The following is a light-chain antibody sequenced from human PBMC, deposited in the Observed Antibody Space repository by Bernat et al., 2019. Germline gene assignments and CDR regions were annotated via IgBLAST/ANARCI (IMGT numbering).Light chain of an antibody. J-gene: IGKJ2*01. CDR1: QSISSW. Sequence: DIQMTQSPSTLSASVGDRVTITCRASQSISSWLAWYQQKPGKAPKLLIYKASSLESGVPSRFSGSGSGTEFTFTISSLQPDDFATYYCQHYRTFGQGTKLEIK. CDR2: KAS. CDR3: QHYRT. V-gene: IGKV1-5*03.